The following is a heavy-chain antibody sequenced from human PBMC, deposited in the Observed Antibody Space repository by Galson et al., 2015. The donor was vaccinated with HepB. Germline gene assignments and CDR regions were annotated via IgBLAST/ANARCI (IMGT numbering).Heavy chain of an antibody. CDR1: GFTFSSYW. CDR2: INSDGSRT. CDR3: AREAGSSGYSGWFDP. V-gene: IGHV3-74*01. Sequence: SLRLSCAASGFTFSSYWMHWVRQAPGKGLVWVSRINSDGSRTIYADSVKGRFTISRDISKNTVYLQMNVPTTDDTAFYYCAREAGSSGYSGWFDPWGQGSLVTVSS. D-gene: IGHD3-22*01. J-gene: IGHJ5*02.